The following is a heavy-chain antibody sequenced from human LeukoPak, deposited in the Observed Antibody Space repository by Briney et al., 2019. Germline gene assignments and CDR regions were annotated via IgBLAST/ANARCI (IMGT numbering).Heavy chain of an antibody. J-gene: IGHJ6*04. CDR1: GYTFTSYD. CDR2: MNPNSGNT. D-gene: IGHD3-10*01. CDR3: ARGDYGSGSPDYGMDV. Sequence: ASVKVSCKASGYTFTSYDINWVRQATGQGLEWMGWMNPNSGNTGYAQKFQGRVTMTRNTSISTAYMELSSLRSEDTAVYYCARGDYGSGSPDYGMDVWGKGTTVTVSS. V-gene: IGHV1-8*01.